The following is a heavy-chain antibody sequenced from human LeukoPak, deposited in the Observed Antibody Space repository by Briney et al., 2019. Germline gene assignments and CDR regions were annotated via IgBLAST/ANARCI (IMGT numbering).Heavy chain of an antibody. V-gene: IGHV4-34*01. D-gene: IGHD5-12*01. Sequence: SETLSLTCAVYGGSFSGYHWSWIRQPPGKGLEWIGEIKHSGSTNYNPSLNSRVTISVDRSKNQLSLKLSSVTAADTAVYYCARGGSGYGYGTRVYYYYYMDVWGKGTTVTVSS. CDR3: ARGGSGYGYGTRVYYYYYMDV. J-gene: IGHJ6*03. CDR2: IKHSGST. CDR1: GGSFSGYH.